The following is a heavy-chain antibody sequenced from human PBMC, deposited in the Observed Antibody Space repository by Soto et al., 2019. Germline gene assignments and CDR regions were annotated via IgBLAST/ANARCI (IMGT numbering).Heavy chain of an antibody. D-gene: IGHD3-16*01. CDR3: AKLLDHAPQLWFAF. CDR2: VSNSGHSA. Sequence: EVQLVESGGGLVQPGGSLRLSCVASGFTFNNYAMSWVRQAPGKGLEWISGVSNSGHSAFYAPSVQGRFTISRDNSKNTLYLEMSSLRAEDTALYFCAKLLDHAPQLWFAFWGLGTLVAVSP. CDR1: GFTFNNYA. V-gene: IGHV3-23*04. J-gene: IGHJ4*02.